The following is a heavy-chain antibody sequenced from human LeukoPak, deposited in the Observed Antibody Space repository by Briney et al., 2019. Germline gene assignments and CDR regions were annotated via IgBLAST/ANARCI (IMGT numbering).Heavy chain of an antibody. V-gene: IGHV3-23*01. CDR1: GFTFTSYA. J-gene: IGHJ4*02. CDR2: ITGSGDST. Sequence: GGSLRLSCAASGFTFTSYAMSWVRQAPGKGLEWVSSITGSGDSTYYADSVKGRFTISRDNSKNTLYLQMNSLRAEDTAVYHCARDGGSYLRPTDYWGQGTLVTVSS. CDR3: ARDGGSYLRPTDY. D-gene: IGHD1-26*01.